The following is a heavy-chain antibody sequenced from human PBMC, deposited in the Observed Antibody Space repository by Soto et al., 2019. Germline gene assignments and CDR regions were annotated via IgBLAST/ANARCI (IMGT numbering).Heavy chain of an antibody. Sequence: ASVKLSSKASGYAFTSYYMHWVRQAPGQGLEWMGIINPSGGSTSYAQKFQGRVTMTRDTSTSTVYMELSSLRSEDTAVYYCAREGIYDSEQLGDNWFDPWGQGTLVTVSS. J-gene: IGHJ5*02. CDR1: GYAFTSYY. V-gene: IGHV1-46*01. CDR3: AREGIYDSEQLGDNWFDP. CDR2: INPSGGST. D-gene: IGHD3-3*01.